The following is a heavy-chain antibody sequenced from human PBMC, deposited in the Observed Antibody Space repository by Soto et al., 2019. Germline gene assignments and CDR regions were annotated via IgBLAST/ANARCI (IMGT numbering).Heavy chain of an antibody. CDR1: GFTFSSYG. D-gene: IGHD1-1*01. CDR2: ISYDGSEK. Sequence: PGGSLRLSCAVSGFTFSSYGMHWVRQAPVKGLEWVAFISYDGSEKYYADSVKGRFTISRDNSKNTLYLQMNSLRAEDTAVFYCAKAGGPTYNYYRVEVWGQGTTVTVSS. CDR3: AKAGGPTYNYYRVEV. V-gene: IGHV3-30*18. J-gene: IGHJ6*02.